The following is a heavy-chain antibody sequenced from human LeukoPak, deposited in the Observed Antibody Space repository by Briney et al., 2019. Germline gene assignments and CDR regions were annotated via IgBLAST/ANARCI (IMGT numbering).Heavy chain of an antibody. D-gene: IGHD1-26*01. CDR1: GYSFTNNW. V-gene: IGHV5-51*01. CDR2: IFPSDSDT. J-gene: IGHJ4*02. CDR3: ARYSGSFSKSFDS. Sequence: GESLKIPCKVSGYSFTNNWLGWVRQMPGKGLEWMGIIFPSDSDTRYSPSFQGQVTISADKSISTAYLQWSSLKASDTAMYYCARYSGSFSKSFDSWGQGTLVTVSS.